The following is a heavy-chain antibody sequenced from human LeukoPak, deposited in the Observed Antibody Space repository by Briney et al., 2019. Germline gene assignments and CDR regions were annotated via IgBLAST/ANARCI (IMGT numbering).Heavy chain of an antibody. CDR3: AKEHDYSNAAPEWGFDS. Sequence: GGSLRLSCAAPGFTFSIYAMSWVRQAPGKGLEWVSGISGSSSHTMDADSVRGRFTISRDNTRNTRYLHMNSLRAEDTALYYCAKEHDYSNAAPEWGFDSWGQGTLVTVSS. J-gene: IGHJ4*02. CDR1: GFTFSIYA. CDR2: ISGSSSHT. D-gene: IGHD3-3*01. V-gene: IGHV3-23*01.